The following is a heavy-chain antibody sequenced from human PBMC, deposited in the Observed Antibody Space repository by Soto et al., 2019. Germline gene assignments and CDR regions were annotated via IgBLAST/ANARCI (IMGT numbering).Heavy chain of an antibody. CDR1: GGSLSTNP. CDR2: TGSGTGPG. V-gene: IGHV1-69*06. CDR3: ARRHSGGFFRFFDS. Sequence: SVKVSCKASGGSLSTNPISWVRQAPGQGLEWMGGTGSGTGPGNHAQKFQGRLTVTADKSTSTVYMELTNLSSEDTAVYYCARRHSGGFFRFFDSWGQGTLVTRLL. J-gene: IGHJ4*02. D-gene: IGHD2-15*01.